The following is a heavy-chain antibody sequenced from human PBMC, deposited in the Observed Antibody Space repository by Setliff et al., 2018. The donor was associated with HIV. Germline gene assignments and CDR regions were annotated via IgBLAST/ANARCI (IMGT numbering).Heavy chain of an antibody. CDR2: VNPHDGGT. D-gene: IGHD1-1*01. J-gene: IGHJ5*01. CDR1: GYTLTDYY. CDR3: AIKILTGTIDS. V-gene: IGHV1-2*02. Sequence: ASVKVSCKASGYTLTDYYVQWVRQAPGQGLEWMGWVNPHDGGTYYAQILEGRVTMTRDTSTSTAYMELSRLRSDDTAFYCCAIKILTGTIDSWGQGTLVTVSS.